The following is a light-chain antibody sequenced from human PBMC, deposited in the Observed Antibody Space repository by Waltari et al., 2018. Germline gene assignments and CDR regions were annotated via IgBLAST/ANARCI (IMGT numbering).Light chain of an antibody. CDR1: SGHSSYV. CDR2: LNSDGSH. Sequence: QVVLTQSPSASASLGASVKLTCTLSSGHSSYVIAWLQQQPEKGPRYLMKLNSDGSHTKGDGIPDRFSGSSSGAERYLTIASLQSEDEADYYCQTWGTGMGVFGGGTKLTVL. J-gene: IGLJ3*02. CDR3: QTWGTGMGV. V-gene: IGLV4-69*01.